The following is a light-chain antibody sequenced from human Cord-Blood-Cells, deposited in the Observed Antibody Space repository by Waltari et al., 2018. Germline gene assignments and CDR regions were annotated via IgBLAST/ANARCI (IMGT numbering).Light chain of an antibody. V-gene: IGKV1-39*01. CDR3: QQSYSTKFT. CDR2: AAS. CDR1: QSISSY. Sequence: DIQMTQSPSSLSASVGDRVTITCLASQSISSYLNWYQQKPGKAPKLLIYAASSLQSGVPSRFSGSGSGTDFTLTISSLQPEDFATYYCQQSYSTKFTFGPGTKVDIK. J-gene: IGKJ3*01.